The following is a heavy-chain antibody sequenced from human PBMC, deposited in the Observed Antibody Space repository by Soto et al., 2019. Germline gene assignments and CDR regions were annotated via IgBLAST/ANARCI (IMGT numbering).Heavy chain of an antibody. CDR1: GFTVSSNY. Sequence: PVGSLRLSCAASGFTVSSNYMSWVRQAPGKGLEWVSVIYSGGSTYYADSVKGRFTISRDNSKNTLYLQMNSLRAEDTAVYYCARSVAVAGTGGDDAFDIWGQGTMVTVSS. D-gene: IGHD6-19*01. CDR3: ARSVAVAGTGGDDAFDI. CDR2: IYSGGST. J-gene: IGHJ3*02. V-gene: IGHV3-53*01.